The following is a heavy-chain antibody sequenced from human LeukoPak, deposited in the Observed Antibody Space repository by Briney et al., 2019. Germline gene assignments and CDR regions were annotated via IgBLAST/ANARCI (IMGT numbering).Heavy chain of an antibody. Sequence: PSETLSLTCAVYGGSFSGYYWSWIRQPPGKGLEWIGEINHSGSTNYNPSLKSRVTISVDTSKNQFSLELSSVTAADTAVYYCARGSVYGLYYFDYWGQGTLVTVSS. V-gene: IGHV4-34*01. D-gene: IGHD1-14*01. J-gene: IGHJ4*02. CDR2: INHSGST. CDR1: GGSFSGYY. CDR3: ARGSVYGLYYFDY.